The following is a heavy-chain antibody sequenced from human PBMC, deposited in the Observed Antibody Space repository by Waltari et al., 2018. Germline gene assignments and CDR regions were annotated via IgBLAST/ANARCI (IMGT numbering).Heavy chain of an antibody. CDR1: GGTFSSYA. Sequence: QVQLVPSGAEVKKHGSSVKVSCKASGGTFSSYAISWVRQAPGHGLEWMGGIIPIFGTANYAQKFQGRVTITADESTSTAYMELSSLRAEDTAEYYCARRQQLAIDYWGQGTLVTVSS. D-gene: IGHD6-13*01. CDR2: IIPIFGTA. V-gene: IGHV1-69*13. J-gene: IGHJ4*02. CDR3: ARRQQLAIDY.